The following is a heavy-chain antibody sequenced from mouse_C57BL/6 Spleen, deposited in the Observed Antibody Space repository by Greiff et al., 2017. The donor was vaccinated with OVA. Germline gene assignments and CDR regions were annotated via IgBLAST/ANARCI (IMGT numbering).Heavy chain of an antibody. CDR2: ISYSGST. V-gene: IGHV3-1*01. J-gene: IGHJ4*01. CDR1: GYSITSGYD. Sequence: VQLKESGPGMVKPSQSLSLTCTVTGYSITSGYDWHWIRHFPGNKLEWMGYISYSGSTNYNPSLKSRISITHDTSKNHFFLKLNSVTTEDTATYYCARGDDYDEAMDYWGQGTSVTVSS. D-gene: IGHD2-4*01. CDR3: ARGDDYDEAMDY.